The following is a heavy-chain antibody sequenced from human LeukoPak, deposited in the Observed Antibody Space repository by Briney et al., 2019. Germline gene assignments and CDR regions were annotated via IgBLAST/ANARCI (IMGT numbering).Heavy chain of an antibody. CDR2: IYYRGNT. CDR1: IYSISSGYH. Sequence: SETLSLTCTVSIYSISSGYHWGWVRQSPGKGLEWIGCIYYRGNTYYNPSLKSRVTISLDTSKNQFSLKLTSVTAAETAIYYCARDRGYYTFDYWGKGTLVTVSS. J-gene: IGHJ4*02. CDR3: ARDRGYYTFDY. V-gene: IGHV4-38-2*02. D-gene: IGHD3-3*01.